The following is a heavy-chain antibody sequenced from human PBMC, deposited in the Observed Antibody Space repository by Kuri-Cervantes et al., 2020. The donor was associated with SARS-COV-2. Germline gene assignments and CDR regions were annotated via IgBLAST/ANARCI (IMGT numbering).Heavy chain of an antibody. CDR1: GFSFNGYW. D-gene: IGHD6-19*01. CDR3: ARGPGIAVAHLY. Sequence: LSLTCAASGFSFNGYWMGWVRQAPGKGLEWVAVISYDGSNKYYADSVKGRFTISRDNSKNTLYLQMNSLRAEDTAVYYCARGPGIAVAHLYWGQGTLVTVSS. V-gene: IGHV3-30-3*01. CDR2: ISYDGSNK. J-gene: IGHJ4*02.